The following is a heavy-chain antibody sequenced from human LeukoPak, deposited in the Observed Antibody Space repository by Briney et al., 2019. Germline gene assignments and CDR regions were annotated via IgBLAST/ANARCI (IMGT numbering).Heavy chain of an antibody. CDR2: IYYSGSS. D-gene: IGHD5-24*01. J-gene: IGHJ4*02. Sequence: SQTLSLTCTVSGGSHNNGGYYWSWIRQHPGKGLEWIGYIYYSGSSYYNPPLRSRVTISVDTSKNHFSLKLSSVTAADTAVYYCARNRDGYNSFDYWGQGTLVTVSS. CDR1: GGSHNNGGYY. V-gene: IGHV4-31*03. CDR3: ARNRDGYNSFDY.